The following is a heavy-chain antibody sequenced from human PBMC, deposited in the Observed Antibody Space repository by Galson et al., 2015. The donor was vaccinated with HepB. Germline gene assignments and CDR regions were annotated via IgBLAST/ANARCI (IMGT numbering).Heavy chain of an antibody. CDR2: ISSSSSYT. V-gene: IGHV3-11*06. CDR3: ASTYYYDSSGKDDAFDI. D-gene: IGHD3-22*01. J-gene: IGHJ3*02. Sequence: SLRLSCAASGFTFSDYYMSWIRQAPGKGLEWVSYISSSSSYTNYADSVKGRFTISRDNAKNSLYLQMNSLRAEDTAVYYCASTYYYDSSGKDDAFDIWGQGTMVTVSS. CDR1: GFTFSDYY.